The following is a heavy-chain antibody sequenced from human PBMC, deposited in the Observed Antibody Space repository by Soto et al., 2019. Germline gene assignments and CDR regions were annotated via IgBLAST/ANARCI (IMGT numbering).Heavy chain of an antibody. CDR1: GFTFSSYA. Sequence: EVQLLESGGGLVQPGGSLRLSCAASGFTFSSYAMSWVRQAPGKGLEWVSAISGSGGSTYYADSVKGRFTISRDNAKNTLYLQMNSLRAEATAVYYCAKGGEGPYYYGMDVWGQGTTVTVSS. CDR2: ISGSGGST. V-gene: IGHV3-23*01. CDR3: AKGGEGPYYYGMDV. J-gene: IGHJ6*02.